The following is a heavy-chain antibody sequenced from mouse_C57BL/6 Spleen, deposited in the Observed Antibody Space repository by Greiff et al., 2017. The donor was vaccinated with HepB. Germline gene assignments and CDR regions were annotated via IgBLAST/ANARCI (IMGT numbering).Heavy chain of an antibody. Sequence: VQLQQSGAELARPGASVKLSCKASGYTFTSYGISWVKQRTGQGLEWIGEIYPRSGNTYYNEKFKGKATLTADKSSSTAYMELRSLTSEDSAVYFCARSRSSGYAWFAYWGQGTLVTVSA. V-gene: IGHV1-81*01. J-gene: IGHJ3*01. CDR1: GYTFTSYG. D-gene: IGHD3-2*02. CDR3: ARSRSSGYAWFAY. CDR2: IYPRSGNT.